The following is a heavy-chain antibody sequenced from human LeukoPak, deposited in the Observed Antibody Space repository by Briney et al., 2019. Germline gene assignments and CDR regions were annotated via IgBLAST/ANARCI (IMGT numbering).Heavy chain of an antibody. Sequence: PGGSLRLSCAASGFAFSDYRMNWVRPAPGKGLECISDITSDSNLIYYADSLRGRITISRDNDENSVYLQINGVRGGETAIYYWGSGGATVWGYWGQGALVIVSS. V-gene: IGHV3-21*06. D-gene: IGHD3-16*01. CDR2: ITSDSNLI. CDR1: GFAFSDYR. CDR3: GSGGATVWGY. J-gene: IGHJ4*02.